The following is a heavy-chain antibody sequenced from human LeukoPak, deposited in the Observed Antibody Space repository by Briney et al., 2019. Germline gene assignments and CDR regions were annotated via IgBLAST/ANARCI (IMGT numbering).Heavy chain of an antibody. CDR1: GGSISSYY. J-gene: IGHJ2*01. Sequence: SGTLSLTCTVSGGSISSYYWSWIRQPPGKGLEWIGYIYYSGSTNYNPSLKSRVTISVDTSKDQFSLKLSSVTAADTAVYCCARASVGDWYFDLWGRGTLVTVSS. D-gene: IGHD1-26*01. CDR2: IYYSGST. V-gene: IGHV4-59*08. CDR3: ARASVGDWYFDL.